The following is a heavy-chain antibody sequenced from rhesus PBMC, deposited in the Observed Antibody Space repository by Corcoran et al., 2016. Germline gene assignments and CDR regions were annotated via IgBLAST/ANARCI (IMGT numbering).Heavy chain of an antibody. J-gene: IGHJ4*01. CDR1: GGSISGYY. Sequence: QVKLQQWGGGLVKPSETLSLTCAVYGGSISGYYWSWIRQSPGKGLEWIGNIDGNIATINYNPSLKNRVSISKDTSKNQFSLKLRSVTAADTAVYYCARDSGYRNDYWDQGVLVTVSS. D-gene: IGHD5-24*01. CDR3: ARDSGYRNDY. CDR2: IDGNIATI. V-gene: IGHV4-73*01.